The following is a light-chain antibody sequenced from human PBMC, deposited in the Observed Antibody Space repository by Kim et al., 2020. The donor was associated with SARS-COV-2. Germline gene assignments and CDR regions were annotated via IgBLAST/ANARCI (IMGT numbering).Light chain of an antibody. Sequence: ASVGDRDTITCRASQGIRNDLGWYQQKPGKATRRLIYAATTLQSGVPSRFSGSGSGTEFTLTISSLQPEDFGSYYCLQHNTYPLTFGGGTKVDIK. V-gene: IGKV1-17*01. CDR2: AAT. CDR1: QGIRND. CDR3: LQHNTYPLT. J-gene: IGKJ4*01.